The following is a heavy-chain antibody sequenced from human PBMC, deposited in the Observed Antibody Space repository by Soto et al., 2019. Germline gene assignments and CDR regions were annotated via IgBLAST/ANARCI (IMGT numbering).Heavy chain of an antibody. J-gene: IGHJ6*02. CDR2: ISYDGSNK. D-gene: IGHD3-16*01. CDR1: GFTFSSYA. V-gene: IGHV3-30-3*01. CDR3: ARGSLRSPDRDYYGMDV. Sequence: GGSLRLSCAASGFTFSSYAMHWVRQAPGKGLEWVAVISYDGSNKYYADSVKGRFTISRDNSKNTLYLQMNSLRAEDTAVYYCARGSLRSPDRDYYGMDVWGQGTTVTVSS.